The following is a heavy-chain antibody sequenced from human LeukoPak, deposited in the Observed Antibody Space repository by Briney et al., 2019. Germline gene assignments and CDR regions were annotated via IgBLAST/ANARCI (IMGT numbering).Heavy chain of an antibody. Sequence: ASVTVSCTASGYTFTGYYMHWVRQAPGQGLEWMGWINPNSGGTNYAQKFQGRVTMTRDTSISTAYLELSRLRPDDTAVYYCARVEYSYGYGDANYWGQGTLVTVSS. CDR3: ARVEYSYGYGDANY. CDR2: INPNSGGT. CDR1: GYTFTGYY. V-gene: IGHV1-2*02. J-gene: IGHJ4*02. D-gene: IGHD5-18*01.